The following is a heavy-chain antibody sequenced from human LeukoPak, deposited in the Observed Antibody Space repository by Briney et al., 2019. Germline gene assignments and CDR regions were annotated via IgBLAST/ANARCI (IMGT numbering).Heavy chain of an antibody. V-gene: IGHV3-33*01. CDR1: GFTFSSYG. D-gene: IGHD2-21*02. Sequence: PGRSLRLSCAASGFTFSSYGMHWVRHAPGKGLELVAVIWYDGSNKYYADSVKGRFTISRDNSKNTLYLQMNSLRAEDTAVYYCARGMGDSHDYWGQGTLVTVSS. CDR3: ARGMGDSHDY. J-gene: IGHJ4*02. CDR2: IWYDGSNK.